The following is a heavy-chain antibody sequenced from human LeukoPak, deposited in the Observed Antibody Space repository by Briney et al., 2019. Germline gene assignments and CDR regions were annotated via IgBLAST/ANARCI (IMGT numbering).Heavy chain of an antibody. Sequence: SETLPLTCLGSGQSNPRKLWRGWIRQTPGKRVEWIGSIYHGGSTYLNPSLKSRVTISIDKSQTHFSLNLPSITPADTAIYYCASRLCSSGGCCHAATFDIWGQGTMVTVSS. J-gene: IGHJ3*02. D-gene: IGHD2-15*01. CDR2: IYHGGST. V-gene: IGHV4-38-2*01. CDR3: ASRLCSSGGCCHAATFDI. CDR1: GQSNPRKLW.